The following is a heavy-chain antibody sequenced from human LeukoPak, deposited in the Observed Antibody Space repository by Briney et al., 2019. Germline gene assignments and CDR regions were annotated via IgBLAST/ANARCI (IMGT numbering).Heavy chain of an antibody. CDR2: IYYSGST. Sequence: SETLSLTCTVSGGSISSSSYYWGWIRQPPGKGLEWIGSIYYSGSTYYNPSLKSRVTISVDTSKNQFSLKLSSVTAADTAVYYCARHRSMIVGGFDYWGQGTLVTVSS. D-gene: IGHD3-22*01. J-gene: IGHJ4*02. CDR3: ARHRSMIVGGFDY. V-gene: IGHV4-39*07. CDR1: GGSISSSSYY.